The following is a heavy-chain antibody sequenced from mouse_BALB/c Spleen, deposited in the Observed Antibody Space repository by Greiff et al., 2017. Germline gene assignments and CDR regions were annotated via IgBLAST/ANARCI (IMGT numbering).Heavy chain of an antibody. V-gene: IGHV14-3*02. D-gene: IGHD2-13*01. CDR1: GFNIKDTY. CDR3: ARGLDRGMDY. CDR2: IDPANGNT. J-gene: IGHJ4*01. Sequence: VQLQQPGAELVKPGASVKLSCTASGFNIKDTYMHWVKQRPEQGLEWIGRIDPANGNTKYDPKFQGKATITADTSSNTAYLQLSSLTSEDTAVYYCARGLDRGMDYWGQGTSVTVSS.